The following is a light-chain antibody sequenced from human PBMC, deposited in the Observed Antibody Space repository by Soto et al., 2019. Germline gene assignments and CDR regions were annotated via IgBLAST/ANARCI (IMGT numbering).Light chain of an antibody. Sequence: EIVLTQSPGTLSLSPGEIATLSCRASQSVSSAYLAWYQQKPGQAPRLLISGASSRATGIPDRFSGSGSGTDFSLTISRLEPEDFAVYYCQQYGGSVPITFGQGTRLDIK. CDR2: GAS. CDR1: QSVSSAY. CDR3: QQYGGSVPIT. J-gene: IGKJ5*01. V-gene: IGKV3-20*01.